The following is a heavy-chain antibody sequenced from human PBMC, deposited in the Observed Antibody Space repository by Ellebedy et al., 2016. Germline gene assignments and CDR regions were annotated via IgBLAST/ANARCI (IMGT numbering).Heavy chain of an antibody. CDR3: ASSARSEYYYGMDV. CDR1: GFIVSRNY. D-gene: IGHD3-10*01. Sequence: GGSLRLXCAASGFIVSRNYMMWVRQAPGKGLECVSVIYSVGSIYYADSVKGRFTISRDNSKNTLFLQMNSLRAEDTAVYYCASSARSEYYYGMDVWGQGTTVIVSS. J-gene: IGHJ6*02. V-gene: IGHV3-53*01. CDR2: IYSVGSI.